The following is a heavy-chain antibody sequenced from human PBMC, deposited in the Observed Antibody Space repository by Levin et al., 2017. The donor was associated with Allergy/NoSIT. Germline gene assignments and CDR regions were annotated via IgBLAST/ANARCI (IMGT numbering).Heavy chain of an antibody. CDR3: TTAMGTMVRGVIVDY. CDR1: GFTFSNAW. J-gene: IGHJ4*02. Sequence: PGGSLRLSCAASGFTFSNAWMSWVRQAPGKGLEWVGRIKSKTDGGTTDYAAPVKGRFTISRDDSKNTLYLQMNSLKTEDTAVYYCTTAMGTMVRGVIVDYWGQGTLVTVSS. D-gene: IGHD3-10*01. V-gene: IGHV3-15*01. CDR2: IKSKTDGGTT.